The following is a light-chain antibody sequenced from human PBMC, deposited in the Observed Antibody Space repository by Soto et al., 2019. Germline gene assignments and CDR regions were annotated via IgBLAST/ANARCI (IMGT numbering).Light chain of an antibody. Sequence: DIQMTQSPSSLSASVGDRVTITCRASQGISTYLVWYQQKQGRAPKLLIYDASSLLSGVPSRFSGSGSGTDFTLTISSLQPEDDATNYCQQKNKTPYTFGRGTKLETK. CDR3: QQKNKTPYT. CDR1: QGISTY. V-gene: IGKV1-39*01. CDR2: DAS. J-gene: IGKJ2*01.